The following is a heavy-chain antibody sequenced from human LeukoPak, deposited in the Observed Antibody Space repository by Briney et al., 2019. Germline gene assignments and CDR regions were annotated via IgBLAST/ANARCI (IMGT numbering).Heavy chain of an antibody. D-gene: IGHD3-10*01. V-gene: IGHV1-18*01. CDR2: ISGYNGNT. Sequence: GASVKVSCKTSGYTFTTYGILWVRQAPGQGLEWMGWISGYNGNTNFARKLQGRVTMTTDTSTSTAYMELRSLRSDDTAVYYCARSLTIREGDAFDIWGQGTMVIVSS. J-gene: IGHJ3*02. CDR1: GYTFTTYG. CDR3: ARSLTIREGDAFDI.